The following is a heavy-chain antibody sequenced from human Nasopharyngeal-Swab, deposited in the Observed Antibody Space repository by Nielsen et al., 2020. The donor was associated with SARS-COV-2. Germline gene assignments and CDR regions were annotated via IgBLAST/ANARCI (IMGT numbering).Heavy chain of an antibody. Sequence: SGPTLVKPTQTLTLTCTFSGFSLSTSGMCVSWIRQPPGKTLEWLARIDWDEEKYYSTSLKPRLTIYKDTSKNQVVRTMTNMDPVDTATYYCARFVPSSAFDIWGQGTMVTVSS. CDR3: ARFVPSSAFDI. D-gene: IGHD2-15*01. V-gene: IGHV2-70*11. CDR1: GFSLSTSGMC. J-gene: IGHJ3*02. CDR2: IDWDEEK.